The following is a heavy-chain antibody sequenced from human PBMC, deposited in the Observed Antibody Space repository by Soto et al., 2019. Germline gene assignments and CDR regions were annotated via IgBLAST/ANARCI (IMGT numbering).Heavy chain of an antibody. CDR3: ARRRYGGYYCYYKHNYGKDI. Sequence: QVQLVQSGAEVKKPGSSVKVSCRASGDTFSSYTVNWLRQAPGRGLEWMGRIIPILTTTDYAQNFRGRLTITADKNTRTVYMELSSKRTQDPAVYYCARRRYGGYYCYYKHNYGKDIWGQGTTVTVAS. V-gene: IGHV1-69*08. CDR2: IIPILTTT. J-gene: IGHJ6*02. D-gene: IGHD3-22*01. CDR1: GDTFSSYT.